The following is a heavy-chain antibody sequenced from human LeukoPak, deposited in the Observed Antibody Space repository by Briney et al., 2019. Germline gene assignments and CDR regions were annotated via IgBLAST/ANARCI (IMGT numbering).Heavy chain of an antibody. D-gene: IGHD3-3*01. CDR2: MYYSGST. CDR3: ARDFRGGYDFWSGYYTPYYFDY. Sequence: SETLSLTCTVSGGSISSSGYYWGWIRQPPGKGLEWIGSMYYSGSTYYNPSLKSRVTISVDTSKNHFSLKLSSVIAADTAVYYCARDFRGGYDFWSGYYTPYYFDYWGQGTLVTVSP. J-gene: IGHJ4*02. V-gene: IGHV4-39*07. CDR1: GGSISSSGYY.